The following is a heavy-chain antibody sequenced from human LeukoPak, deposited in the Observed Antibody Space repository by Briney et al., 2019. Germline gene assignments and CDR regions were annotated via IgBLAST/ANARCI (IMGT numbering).Heavy chain of an antibody. CDR2: ISYDGSNK. CDR1: GFTFSSYG. Sequence: PGGSLRLSCAASGFTFSSYGMHWVRQAPGKGLEGVAVISYDGSNKYYADSVKGRFTISRDNSKNTLYLQMNSLRAEDTAVYYCAIDPYYYDSSGPFNWFDPWGQGTLVTVSS. CDR3: AIDPYYYDSSGPFNWFDP. J-gene: IGHJ5*02. D-gene: IGHD3-22*01. V-gene: IGHV3-30*03.